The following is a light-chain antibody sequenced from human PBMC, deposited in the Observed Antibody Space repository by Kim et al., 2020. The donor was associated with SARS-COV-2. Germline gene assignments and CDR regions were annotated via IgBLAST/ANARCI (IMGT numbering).Light chain of an antibody. V-gene: IGKV4-1*01. J-gene: IGKJ4*01. Sequence: DIVMTQSPDSLAVSLGERATINCKSSQSVLYNSNNKNFLAWYQQKPGQPPKLLIYWASTRESGVPDRFSGSGSGTDFTLTISTLQAEDVAVYFGQQYYSPPLTFGGGTKVDIK. CDR2: WAS. CDR1: QSVLYNSNNKNF. CDR3: QQYYSPPLT.